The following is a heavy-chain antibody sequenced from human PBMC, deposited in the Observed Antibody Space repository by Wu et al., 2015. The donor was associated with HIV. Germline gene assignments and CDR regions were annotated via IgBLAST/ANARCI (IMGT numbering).Heavy chain of an antibody. V-gene: IGHV1-18*01. CDR1: LHLFQKSG. Sequence: QVRLVQSGAEVKKPGASVKVSCKTLWLHLFQKSGVSWIRQAPGQGLEYMGWIMGDSGNKNYAQKFQGRINMTIDTSTSTGYLEVGSLRSDDTAVYYCGRVWGCNYNFCYWRVDVWGQGTTVIVSS. J-gene: IGHJ6*02. CDR3: GRVWGCNYNFCYWRVDV. D-gene: IGHD3-3*01. CDR2: IMGDSGNK.